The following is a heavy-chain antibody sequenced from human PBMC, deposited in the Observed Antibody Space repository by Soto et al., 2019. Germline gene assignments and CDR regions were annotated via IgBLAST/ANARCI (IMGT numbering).Heavy chain of an antibody. CDR1: GFTFDDYA. V-gene: IGHV3-9*01. CDR3: ANLPLYGSGFDC. CDR2: ISWNGAAT. Sequence: EVQLVESGGGLVQPGGSLRLSCAASGFTFDDYAIHWVRQAPGKGLSWVSGISWNGAATGYADSVKGRFTISRDNAKNTLYLQMNSLGSDDTAIYYCANLPLYGSGFDCWGLGTLVTVSS. D-gene: IGHD3-10*01. J-gene: IGHJ4*02.